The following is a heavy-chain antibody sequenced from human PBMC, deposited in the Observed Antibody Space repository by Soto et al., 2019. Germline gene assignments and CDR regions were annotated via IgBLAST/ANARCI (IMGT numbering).Heavy chain of an antibody. Sequence: GGSLRLSCAASGFTFRSYSMNWVRQAPGKGLEWVSYISSSNRTINYADSVKGRFIISRDNAKNSLYLQMHSLRDEDTAVYYCAREGWPLLQTGMDVWGQGTTVTVS. CDR2: ISSSNRTI. CDR3: AREGWPLLQTGMDV. J-gene: IGHJ6*02. V-gene: IGHV3-48*02. D-gene: IGHD2-15*01. CDR1: GFTFRSYS.